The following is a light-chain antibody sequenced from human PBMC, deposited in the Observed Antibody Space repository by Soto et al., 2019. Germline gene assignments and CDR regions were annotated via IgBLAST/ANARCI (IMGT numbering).Light chain of an antibody. J-gene: IGKJ1*01. Sequence: MVVTRSPGTLCLSRWERPTLSFMASHTGVNRYLAWDQHKSGQAPRLLIYGVYNRASGIPDRFSGSGSGTEFTLTLRRLEPEESAVHFCPHYGYSPWTLGQGTKVDI. V-gene: IGKV3-20*01. CDR2: GVY. CDR1: HTGVNRY. CDR3: PHYGYSPWT.